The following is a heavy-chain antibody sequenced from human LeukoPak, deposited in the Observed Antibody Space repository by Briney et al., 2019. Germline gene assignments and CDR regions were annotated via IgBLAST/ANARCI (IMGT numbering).Heavy chain of an antibody. CDR1: GYTFTGYY. Sequence: GASVKVSCKASGYTFTGYYMHWVRQAPGQGLEWMGRINPNSGGTNYAQKFQGRVTMTRDTPISTAYMELSRLRSDDTAVYYCARGSSYSSGWIDYWGQGTLVTVSS. V-gene: IGHV1-2*06. CDR2: INPNSGGT. D-gene: IGHD6-19*01. J-gene: IGHJ4*02. CDR3: ARGSSYSSGWIDY.